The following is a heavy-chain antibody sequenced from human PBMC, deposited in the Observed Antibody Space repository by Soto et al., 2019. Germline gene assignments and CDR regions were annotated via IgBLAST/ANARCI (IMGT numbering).Heavy chain of an antibody. CDR1: GFTLSRNG. V-gene: IGHV3-74*01. D-gene: IGHD3-9*01. CDR2: INSDGSST. CDR3: AKRDASDYDILSGPMYV. J-gene: IGHJ6*02. Sequence: GGSLGLSCAAHGFTLSRNGMPWVRQAPGKGLVWVSRINSDGSSTSYADSVKGRFTISRDNSKNTLYLQMNSLRAEDTAVYYCAKRDASDYDILSGPMYVWGQGTTVTGSS.